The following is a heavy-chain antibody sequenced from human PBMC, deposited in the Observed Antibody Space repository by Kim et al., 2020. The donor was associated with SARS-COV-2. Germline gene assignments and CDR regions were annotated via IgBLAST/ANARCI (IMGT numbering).Heavy chain of an antibody. J-gene: IGHJ3*02. Sequence: GGSLRLSCAASGFTFSGSAIHWVRQASGKGLAWVGRIRSKANSYATAYAASVRGRFSISRDDSKNPAYLQMNNLKTEDTAGYYCTSDTATPAAFWDAFD. CDR3: TSDTATPAAFWDAFD. CDR2: IRSKANSYAT. V-gene: IGHV3-73*01. CDR1: GFTFSGSA. D-gene: IGHD3-3*02.